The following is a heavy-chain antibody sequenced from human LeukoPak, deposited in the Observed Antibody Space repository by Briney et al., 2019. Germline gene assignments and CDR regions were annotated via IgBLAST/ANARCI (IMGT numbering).Heavy chain of an antibody. CDR1: GGSISSYY. J-gene: IGHJ4*02. D-gene: IGHD3-22*01. CDR3: ARGVPRRVDDSSGYYYFDY. Sequence: PSETLSLTCTVSGGSISSYYWSWIRQPPGEGLEWIGEINHSGSTNYNPSLKSRVTILVDTSKNQFSLKLSSVTAADTAVYYCARGVPRRVDDSSGYYYFDYWGQGTLVTVSS. V-gene: IGHV4-34*01. CDR2: INHSGST.